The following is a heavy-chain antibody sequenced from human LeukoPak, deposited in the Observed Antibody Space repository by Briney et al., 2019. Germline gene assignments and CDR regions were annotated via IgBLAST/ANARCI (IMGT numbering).Heavy chain of an antibody. D-gene: IGHD2-15*01. CDR1: GYTFTSYG. CDR2: ISAYNGNT. CDR3: ARRYCSGGSCYGGPGVGMDV. J-gene: IGHJ6*04. V-gene: IGHV1-18*01. Sequence: WASVKVSCKASGYTFTSYGISWVRQAPGQGLEWMGWISAYNGNTNYAQKLQGRVTMTTDTSTSTAYMELRSLRSDDTAVYYCARRYCSGGSCYGGPGVGMDVWGKGTTVTVSS.